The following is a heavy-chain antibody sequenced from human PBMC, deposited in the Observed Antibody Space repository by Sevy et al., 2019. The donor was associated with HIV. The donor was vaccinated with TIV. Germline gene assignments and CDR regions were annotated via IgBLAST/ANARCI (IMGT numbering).Heavy chain of an antibody. CDR3: ARVRRCHNYVSYSFDY. J-gene: IGHJ4*02. Sequence: ASVKVSCKASGYTLTTYGISWVRQAPGQGLEWMGWISADRGDTNYTQKLQGRVTMTTDTSTSTAYMELRSLRSDDTAVYYCARVRRCHNYVSYSFDYWGQGTLVTVSS. CDR1: GYTLTTYG. D-gene: IGHD3-10*02. V-gene: IGHV1-18*01. CDR2: ISADRGDT.